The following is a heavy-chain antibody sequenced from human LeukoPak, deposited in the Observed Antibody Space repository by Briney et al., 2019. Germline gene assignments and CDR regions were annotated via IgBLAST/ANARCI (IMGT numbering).Heavy chain of an antibody. Sequence: GGSLRLSCAASEFTFNTYAVSWVRQAPGKGLGWVSYISSSSSTIYYADSVKGRFTISRDNAKNSLYLQMNSLRDEDTAVYYCARDGIAVAGPVDYWGQGTLVTVSS. CDR2: ISSSSSTI. D-gene: IGHD6-19*01. CDR3: ARDGIAVAGPVDY. CDR1: EFTFNTYA. V-gene: IGHV3-48*02. J-gene: IGHJ4*02.